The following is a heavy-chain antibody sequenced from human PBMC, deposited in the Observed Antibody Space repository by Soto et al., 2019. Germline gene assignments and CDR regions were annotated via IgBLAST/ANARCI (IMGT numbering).Heavy chain of an antibody. Sequence: EVQLMEAGGVLVKPGGSLRLSCAASGFTVTNAWMNWVRQAPGKGLGWVGRIKSRTDGGTADSAAPVKGRFTISRDDSPNNKYLQMNSLKTGDTAVDYCASSGGLVGVTSFVYWGQGTLVTVSS. D-gene: IGHD1-26*01. CDR2: IKSRTDGGTA. CDR3: ASSGGLVGVTSFVY. J-gene: IGHJ4*02. V-gene: IGHV3-15*07. CDR1: GFTVTNAW.